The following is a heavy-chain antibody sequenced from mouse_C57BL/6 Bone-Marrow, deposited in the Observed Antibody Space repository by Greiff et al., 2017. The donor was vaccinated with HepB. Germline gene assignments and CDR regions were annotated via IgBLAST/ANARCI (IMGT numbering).Heavy chain of an antibody. Sequence: QVQLQQPGAELVKPGASVKLSCKASGYTFTSYWMHWVKQRPGQGLEWIGMIHPNSGSTNYNEKFKSKATLTVDKSSSTAYMQLSSLTSEDSAVYYCARDLMTTVDYYAMDYWGQGTSVTVSS. D-gene: IGHD1-1*01. V-gene: IGHV1-64*01. CDR3: ARDLMTTVDYYAMDY. J-gene: IGHJ4*01. CDR2: IHPNSGST. CDR1: GYTFTSYW.